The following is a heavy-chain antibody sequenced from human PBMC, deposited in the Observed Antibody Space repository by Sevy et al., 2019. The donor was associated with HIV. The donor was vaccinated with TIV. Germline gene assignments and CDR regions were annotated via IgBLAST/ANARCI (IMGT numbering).Heavy chain of an antibody. CDR2: IYSGGST. CDR3: ARVLAEYYYLLTN. V-gene: IGHV3-53*01. CDR1: GFTVSSNY. Sequence: GGSLRLSCAASGFTVSSNYMSWVRQAPGKGLEWVSVIYSGGSTYYADSVKGRFTNSRDNSKNTLYLQMNSLRADDTAVYYCARVLAEYYYLLTNWGQGTLVTVSS. J-gene: IGHJ4*02. D-gene: IGHD3-10*02.